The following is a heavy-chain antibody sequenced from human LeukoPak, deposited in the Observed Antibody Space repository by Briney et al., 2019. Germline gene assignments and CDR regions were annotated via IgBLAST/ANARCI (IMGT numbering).Heavy chain of an antibody. CDR2: FDPEDGET. J-gene: IGHJ5*02. Sequence: ASVKVSCKVSGYTLTELSMHWVRQAPGKGLEWMGGFDPEDGETIYAQKFQGRVTMTEDTSTDTAYMELSSLRSEDTAVYYCAMPAARISQRRSYVGDDPWGQGTLVTVSS. CDR3: AMPAARISQRRSYVGDDP. CDR1: GYTLTELS. D-gene: IGHD3-10*01. V-gene: IGHV1-24*01.